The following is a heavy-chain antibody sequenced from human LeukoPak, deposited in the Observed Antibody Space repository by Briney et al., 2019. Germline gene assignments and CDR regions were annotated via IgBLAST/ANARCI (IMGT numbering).Heavy chain of an antibody. CDR3: ATAAAGTGDR. CDR1: GGSFSGYY. CDR2: INHSGST. Sequence: SETLSLTCAVYGGSFSGYYWSWIRQPPGKGLEWIGEINHSGSTNYNPSLKSRVTISVDTSKNQFSLKLSSVTAADTAVYYCATAAAGTGDRWGQGTLVTVSS. V-gene: IGHV4-34*01. J-gene: IGHJ5*02. D-gene: IGHD6-13*01.